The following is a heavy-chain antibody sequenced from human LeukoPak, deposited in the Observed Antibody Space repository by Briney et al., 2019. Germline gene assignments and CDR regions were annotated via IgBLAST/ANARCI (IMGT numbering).Heavy chain of an antibody. Sequence: GGSLRLSCAASGVTFSSYGMHWVRQAPGKGLEWVAVISYDGSNKYYADSVKGRFTISRDNSKNTLYLQMNSLRAEDTAVYYCAKDKAAYFDYWGQGTLVTVSS. CDR1: GVTFSSYG. J-gene: IGHJ4*02. CDR2: ISYDGSNK. V-gene: IGHV3-30*18. CDR3: AKDKAAYFDY.